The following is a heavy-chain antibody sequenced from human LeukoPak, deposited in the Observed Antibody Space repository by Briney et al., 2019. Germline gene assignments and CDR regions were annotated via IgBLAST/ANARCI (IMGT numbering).Heavy chain of an antibody. CDR2: IRYDGSTK. Sequence: GGSLRLSCAASGFTFSSYSMNWVRQAPGKGLEWVAFIRYDGSTKTYADSVKGRFTISRDNIKNTLYLQMNGLRAEDTALYYCARGLGGGATDTVYYWGQGTLVSVSS. V-gene: IGHV3-30*02. CDR3: ARGLGGGATDTVYY. J-gene: IGHJ4*02. D-gene: IGHD1-26*01. CDR1: GFTFSSYS.